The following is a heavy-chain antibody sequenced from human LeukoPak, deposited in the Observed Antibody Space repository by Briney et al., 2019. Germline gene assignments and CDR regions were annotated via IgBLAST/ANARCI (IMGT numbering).Heavy chain of an antibody. Sequence: ASVKVSCKASGYTFTSYGISWVRQAPGQGLEWMGWISAYNGNTNYAQKLQGRVTMTTDTSTSTAYMELRSLRSDDTAVYYCARWRGAPYYYDSSGYYHGPIHFDYWGQGTLVTVSS. CDR1: GYTFTSYG. CDR2: ISAYNGNT. D-gene: IGHD3-22*01. CDR3: ARWRGAPYYYDSSGYYHGPIHFDY. V-gene: IGHV1-18*01. J-gene: IGHJ4*02.